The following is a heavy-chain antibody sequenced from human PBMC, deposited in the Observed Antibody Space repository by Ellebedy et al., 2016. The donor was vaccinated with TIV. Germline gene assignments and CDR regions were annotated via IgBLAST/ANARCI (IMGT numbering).Heavy chain of an antibody. CDR3: ARESVRYFDWDY. CDR1: GFTLSGSY. V-gene: IGHV3-74*01. J-gene: IGHJ4*02. Sequence: GESLKISCAASGFTLSGSYMHWVRQAPGKGLQWVARINTDGSSTSYADSLQGRFIISRDNAKKTLFLQMDSLRADDTAVYSCARESVRYFDWDYWGQGALVTVSS. CDR2: INTDGSST. D-gene: IGHD3-9*01.